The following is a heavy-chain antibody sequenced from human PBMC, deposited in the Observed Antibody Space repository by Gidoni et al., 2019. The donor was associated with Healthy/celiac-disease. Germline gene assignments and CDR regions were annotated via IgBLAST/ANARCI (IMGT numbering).Heavy chain of an antibody. CDR1: GFTLSSYS. CDR3: ARVGYGDYVNYYYYMDV. Sequence: EVQLVESGGGLVQPGGSLRLSCAASGFTLSSYSMNWVRQAPGKGLEWVSYISSSSSTIYYADSVKGRFTISRDNAKNSLYLQMNSLRAEDTAVYYCARVGYGDYVNYYYYMDVWGKGTTVTVSS. CDR2: ISSSSSTI. V-gene: IGHV3-48*01. D-gene: IGHD4-17*01. J-gene: IGHJ6*03.